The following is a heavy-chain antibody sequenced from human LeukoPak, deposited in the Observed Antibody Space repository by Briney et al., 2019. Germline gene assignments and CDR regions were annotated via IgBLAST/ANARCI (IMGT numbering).Heavy chain of an antibody. V-gene: IGHV4-4*07. CDR1: GGSISSYY. J-gene: IGHJ5*02. CDR3: ARDLYSRSHNWFDP. Sequence: PSETLSLTCTVSGGSISSYYWSWIRQPAGKGLEWIGRIYTSGSTNYNPSLKSRVTMSVDTSKNQFSLKLSSVTAADTAVYYCARDLYSRSHNWFDPWGQGTLVTVSS. CDR2: IYTSGST. D-gene: IGHD6-13*01.